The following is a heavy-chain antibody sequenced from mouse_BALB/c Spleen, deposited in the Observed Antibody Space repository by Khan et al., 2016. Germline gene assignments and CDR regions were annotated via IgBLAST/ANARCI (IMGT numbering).Heavy chain of an antibody. CDR1: GYSFTGYY. J-gene: IGHJ4*01. CDR3: RRDAMDY. CDR2: INPNNGGS. Sequence: VQLQHSGPDLVKPGASVKISCKASGYSFTGYYMYWVKQSHEKSLEWIGRINPNNGGSYSNQKFKGKAILTVDKSSSTAYMELRSLTSDDSAVYYCRRDAMDYWGQGTSVTVSS. V-gene: IGHV1-26*01.